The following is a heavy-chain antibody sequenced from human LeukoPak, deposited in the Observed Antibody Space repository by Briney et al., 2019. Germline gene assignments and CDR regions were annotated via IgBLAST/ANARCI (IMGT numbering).Heavy chain of an antibody. CDR2: ISYRGST. D-gene: IGHD6-13*01. CDR1: GGSISSFY. CDR3: ARGKADIAAAGTVFDY. Sequence: SETLSLTCTVSGGSISSFYCSWIRQPPGKGLEWIGYISYRGSTNYNPSLKSRVTISVDMSKNQYSLKLSSVTAADTAVYYCARGKADIAAAGTVFDYWGQGALVTVS. J-gene: IGHJ4*02. V-gene: IGHV4-59*08.